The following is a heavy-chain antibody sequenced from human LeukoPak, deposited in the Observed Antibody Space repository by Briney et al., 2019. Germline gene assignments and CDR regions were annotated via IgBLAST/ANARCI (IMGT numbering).Heavy chain of an antibody. CDR3: ARGWYEFDP. J-gene: IGHJ5*02. CDR2: ISAYNGNT. D-gene: IGHD6-19*01. CDR1: GYTFTSYG. Sequence: AASVKVSCKASGYTFTSYGISWVRQAPGQGLEWMGWISAYNGNTNYAQKLQGRVTVTTDTSTSTVYMELSSLRSEDTAVYYCARGWYEFDPWGQGTLVTVSS. V-gene: IGHV1-18*01.